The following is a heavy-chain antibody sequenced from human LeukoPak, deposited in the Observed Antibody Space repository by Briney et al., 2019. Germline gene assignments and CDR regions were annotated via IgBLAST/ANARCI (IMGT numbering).Heavy chain of an antibody. CDR3: ARGHSDYDFHPFDY. J-gene: IGHJ4*01. CDR1: GLTFSGYS. Sequence: GGSVTLFCAASGLTFSGYSMNWVGQAPGKGLEWVSCIGSSSDMYYPDSVKARFTISRDNAKKSLSLQMNSLRVEDTAVYYCARGHSDYDFHPFDYWGHGKLGSVSS. V-gene: IGHV3-21*01. CDR2: IGSSSDM. D-gene: IGHD5-12*01.